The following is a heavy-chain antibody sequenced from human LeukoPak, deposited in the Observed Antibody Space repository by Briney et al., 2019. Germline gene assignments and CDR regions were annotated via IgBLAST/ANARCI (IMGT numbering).Heavy chain of an antibody. CDR3: ATLRLDSSSWSSKIFDY. D-gene: IGHD6-13*01. CDR2: FDPEDGET. V-gene: IGHV1-24*01. J-gene: IGHJ4*02. CDR1: GYTPTELS. Sequence: ASVTLSCKVSGYTPTELSMHWVRRAPGKGLEWMGGFDPEDGETIYAQRFQGRVTMTEDTSTDTAYMELSSLRSEDTAVYYCATLRLDSSSWSSKIFDYWGQGTLVTVSS.